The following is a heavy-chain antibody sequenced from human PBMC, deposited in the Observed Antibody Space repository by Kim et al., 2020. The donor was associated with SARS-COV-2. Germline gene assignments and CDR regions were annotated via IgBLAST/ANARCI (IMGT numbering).Heavy chain of an antibody. Sequence: ADSLNGRFNISRDNTKHSLYLQLDSLRVEDTAVYYCARDRKESSYNGMDVWGQGTAVTVSS. CDR3: ARDRKESSYNGMDV. V-gene: IGHV3-11*04. J-gene: IGHJ6*02.